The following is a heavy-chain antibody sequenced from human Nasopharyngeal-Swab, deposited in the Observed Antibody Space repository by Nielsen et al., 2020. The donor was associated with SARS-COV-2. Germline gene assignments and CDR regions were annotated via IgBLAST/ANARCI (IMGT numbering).Heavy chain of an antibody. Sequence: SLKISCAASVFTFSDSAIHWVRQASGKGLEWVGRIRSKANSYATAYVASVKGRFTIYRDDSKNTAYLQMNSLKTEDTAVYYCTRGPHYYYYGMEVWGQGTTVTVCS. CDR1: VFTFSDSA. J-gene: IGHJ6*02. CDR2: IRSKANSYAT. V-gene: IGHV3-73*01. CDR3: TRGPHYYYYGMEV.